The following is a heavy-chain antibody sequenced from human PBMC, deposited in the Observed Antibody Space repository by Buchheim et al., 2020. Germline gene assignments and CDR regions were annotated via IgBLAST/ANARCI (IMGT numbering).Heavy chain of an antibody. J-gene: IGHJ3*02. D-gene: IGHD3-22*01. CDR3: ARDHRPLGYDSSGSIHDALDM. CDR2: ISNDGSNE. V-gene: IGHV3-30*04. CDR1: GFTFSTYA. Sequence: QVQLVESGGGVVQPGRSLRLSCAASGFTFSTYAMHWVSQAPGKGLQWLAVISNDGSNEYYADSVKGRFTVSRDNSKNTLYLQMNSLRAEDTALYYCARDHRPLGYDSSGSIHDALDMWGQGT.